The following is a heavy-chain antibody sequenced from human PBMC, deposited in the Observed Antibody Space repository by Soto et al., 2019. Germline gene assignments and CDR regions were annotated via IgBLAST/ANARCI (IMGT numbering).Heavy chain of an antibody. V-gene: IGHV3-33*01. D-gene: IGHD6-19*01. CDR3: AREGFGLGGWYSQRYYYYYMDV. CDR1: GFTFSSYG. CDR2: IWYDGSNK. J-gene: IGHJ6*03. Sequence: QVQLVESGGGVVQPGRSLRLSCAASGFTFSSYGMHWVRQAPGKGLEWVAVIWYDGSNKYYADSVKGRFTISRDNSKNTLYLQMNSLRAEDTAVYYCAREGFGLGGWYSQRYYYYYMDVWGKGTTVTVSS.